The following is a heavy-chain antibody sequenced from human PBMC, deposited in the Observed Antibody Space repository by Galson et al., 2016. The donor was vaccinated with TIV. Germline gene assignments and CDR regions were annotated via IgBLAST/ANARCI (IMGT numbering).Heavy chain of an antibody. V-gene: IGHV3-30*02. CDR3: VKDRGYAENCGAFDY. Sequence: PGKGLAWVAFIRHDGSERFHPDSVKGRFTISRDNSKNTLDLQMNSLRAEDTAVYYCVKDRGYAENCGAFDYWGQGILVTVSS. D-gene: IGHD2-8*01. CDR2: IRHDGSER. J-gene: IGHJ4*02.